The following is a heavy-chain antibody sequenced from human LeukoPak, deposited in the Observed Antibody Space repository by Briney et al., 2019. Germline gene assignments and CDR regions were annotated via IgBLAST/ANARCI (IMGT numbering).Heavy chain of an antibody. Sequence: SQTLSLTCTVSGGSISSGTYYWSWIRQPAGKALEWIGRINTSETTNSDPSVQSRVTLSVDTSKNQFSLNLSSVPAADTAVYYCARGCRDGYSNYWYFDLWGRGTLVTVSS. V-gene: IGHV4-61*02. CDR3: ARGCRDGYSNYWYFDL. CDR1: GGSISSGTYY. CDR2: INTSETT. J-gene: IGHJ2*01. D-gene: IGHD5-24*01.